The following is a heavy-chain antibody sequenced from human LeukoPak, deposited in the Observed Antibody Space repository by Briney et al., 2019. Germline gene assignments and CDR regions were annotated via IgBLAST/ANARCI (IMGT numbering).Heavy chain of an antibody. CDR3: ARQDTAMVYFDY. V-gene: IGHV4-59*11. CDR1: GGSISSHF. Sequence: SETLSLTCTVSGGSISSHFWSWIRQPPGKGLEWIAYIYYSGSTDYNPSLKSRVTISVDTSKNQFSLKLSSVTAADTAVYYCARQDTAMVYFDYWGQGTLVTVSS. D-gene: IGHD5-18*01. CDR2: IYYSGST. J-gene: IGHJ4*02.